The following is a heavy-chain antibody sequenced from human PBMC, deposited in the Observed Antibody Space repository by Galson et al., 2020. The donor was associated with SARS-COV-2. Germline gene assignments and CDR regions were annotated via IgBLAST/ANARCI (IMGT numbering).Heavy chain of an antibody. CDR3: AKGRLVLLDDFDV. Sequence: GGSLRLSCAASGFIFTHYGMSWVRQAPGKGLEWVSTISNTGETTFYADSVKGRFTISRDNSKNTVYLEMSALRVEDTAIYFCAKGRLVLLDDFDVWGQGTMVAVS. V-gene: IGHV3-23*01. D-gene: IGHD6-6*01. CDR2: ISNTGETT. J-gene: IGHJ3*01. CDR1: GFIFTHYG.